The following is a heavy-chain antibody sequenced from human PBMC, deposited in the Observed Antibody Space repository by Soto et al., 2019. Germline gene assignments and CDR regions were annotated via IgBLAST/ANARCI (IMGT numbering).Heavy chain of an antibody. D-gene: IGHD6-6*01. CDR2: MNWTSDNI. J-gene: IGHJ6*03. Sequence: EVQLVESGGGLVQPGRSLRLSCAASGFSFDDYAMHWVRQAPGTGLEWVSGMNWTSDNIDYADSVKGRFTISRDNAKKLLYLQMNSLRPEDTAFYYWAGSHSSPFYYYIDVWGQGTTVTVSS. CDR1: GFSFDDYA. CDR3: AGSHSSPFYYYIDV. V-gene: IGHV3-9*01.